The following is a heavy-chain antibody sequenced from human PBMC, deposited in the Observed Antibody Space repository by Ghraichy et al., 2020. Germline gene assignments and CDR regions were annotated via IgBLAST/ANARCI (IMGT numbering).Heavy chain of an antibody. J-gene: IGHJ6*02. CDR3: ARGHTTMATGRPYGLDV. CDR2: INHSGST. D-gene: IGHD5-18*01. Sequence: SETLSLTCAVYGGSFSGYYWNWIRQPPGKGLEWIGEINHSGSTNYNPSLKSRVTISVDTSKNQFSLKLSSVTAADTAVYYCARGHTTMATGRPYGLDVWGQGTTVTVSS. CDR1: GGSFSGYY. V-gene: IGHV4-34*01.